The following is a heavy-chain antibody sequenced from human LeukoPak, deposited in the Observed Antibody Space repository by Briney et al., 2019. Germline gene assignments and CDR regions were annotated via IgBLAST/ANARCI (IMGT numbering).Heavy chain of an antibody. J-gene: IGHJ4*02. Sequence: SETLSLTCAVSGGSISSGGYSWNWIRHPPGKGLEWIGYIYYGGRAYYNPSLKSRVTMSIDTSKNQFSLKLSSVTATDTAVYYCARSMPFDYRGQGTLVTVSS. V-gene: IGHV4-30-4*07. D-gene: IGHD2-2*01. CDR2: IYYGGRA. CDR1: GGSISSGGYS. CDR3: ARSMPFDY.